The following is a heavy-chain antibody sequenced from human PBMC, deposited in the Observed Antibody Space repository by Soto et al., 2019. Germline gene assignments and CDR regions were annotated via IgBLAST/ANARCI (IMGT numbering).Heavy chain of an antibody. D-gene: IGHD3-9*01. CDR2: INPSGDST. V-gene: IGHV1-46*03. CDR3: ARDPSPVLRYFDWLSWFDP. Sequence: ASVKVSCKASGYTFTSYYMHWVRQAPGQGLEWMGIINPSGDSTSYAQKFQGRVTMTRDTSTSTVYMELSSLRSEDTAVYYCARDPSPVLRYFDWLSWFDPWGQGTLVTVSS. CDR1: GYTFTSYY. J-gene: IGHJ5*02.